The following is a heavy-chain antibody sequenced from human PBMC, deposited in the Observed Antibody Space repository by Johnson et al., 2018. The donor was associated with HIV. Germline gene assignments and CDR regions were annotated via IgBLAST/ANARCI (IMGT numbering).Heavy chain of an antibody. CDR1: GFTFDDYG. J-gene: IGHJ3*02. D-gene: IGHD5-24*01. Sequence: QVQLVESGGSVVRPGGSLRLSCAASGFTFDDYGMSWVRQAPGKGLEWVAVIWFDGTNKYYADSVKGRFTISRDNYKNTLYLQMNSLRAADQAVYYCATARDGYNYNLGAFDIWGQGTVVTVSS. CDR3: ATARDGYNYNLGAFDI. V-gene: IGHV3-33*01. CDR2: IWFDGTNK.